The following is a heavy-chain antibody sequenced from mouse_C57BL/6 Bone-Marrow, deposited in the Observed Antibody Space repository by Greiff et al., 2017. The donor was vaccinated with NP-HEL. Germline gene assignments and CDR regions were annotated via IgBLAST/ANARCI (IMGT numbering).Heavy chain of an antibody. D-gene: IGHD2-2*01. CDR3: ARGGYDTGYYFDY. J-gene: IGHJ2*01. CDR2: ISSGSSTI. V-gene: IGHV5-17*01. CDR1: GFTFSDYG. Sequence: EVHLVESGGGLAKPGGSLKLSCAASGFTFSDYGMHWVRQAPEKGLEWVAYISSGSSTIYYAETVKGRFTISRDNAKNTLCLQMTSLSSEDTAMYYGARGGYDTGYYFDYWGQGTTLTVSS.